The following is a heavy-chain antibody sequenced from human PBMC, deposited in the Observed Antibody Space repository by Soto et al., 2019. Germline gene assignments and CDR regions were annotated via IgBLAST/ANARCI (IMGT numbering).Heavy chain of an antibody. CDR1: GFSFSSYA. J-gene: IGHJ4*02. Sequence: QVQLVESGGGVVQPGRSLRLSCAASGFSFSSYAMHWVRQAPGKGLEWVAVIWYDASNKYSADSVKGRFTISRDNFKKTVYLQMNNLGVEDTAVYYCVREYCGGDCYFDYWGQGTLVTVSS. V-gene: IGHV3-33*01. CDR2: IWYDASNK. D-gene: IGHD2-21*01. CDR3: VREYCGGDCYFDY.